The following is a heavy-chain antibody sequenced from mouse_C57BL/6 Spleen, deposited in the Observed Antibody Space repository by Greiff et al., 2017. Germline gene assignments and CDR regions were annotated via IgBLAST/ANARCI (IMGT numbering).Heavy chain of an antibody. J-gene: IGHJ2*01. CDR1: GYAFTNYL. Sequence: VQLQQSGAELVRPGTSVKVSCKASGYAFTNYLIEWVKQRPGKGLEWIGVINPGSGGTNYNEKFKGKATLTAEKSSSTAYMQLSSLTSEDSAVYFCARFYGSSFDYWGQGTTLPVSS. D-gene: IGHD1-1*01. CDR3: ARFYGSSFDY. V-gene: IGHV1-54*01. CDR2: INPGSGGT.